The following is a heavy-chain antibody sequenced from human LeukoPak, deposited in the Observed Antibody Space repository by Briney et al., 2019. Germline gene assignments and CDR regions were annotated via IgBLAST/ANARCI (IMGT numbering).Heavy chain of an antibody. V-gene: IGHV3-43*02. CDR3: AASGYSYAYDY. J-gene: IGHJ4*02. Sequence: GGSLRLSCAASGFTFDDYAMHWVRQAPGKGLEWVSLISGDGGSTYYADSVKGRFTISRDNSKNSLYLQMNSLRTEDTALYYCAASGYSYAYDYWGQGTLVTVSS. CDR2: ISGDGGST. CDR1: GFTFDDYA. D-gene: IGHD5-18*01.